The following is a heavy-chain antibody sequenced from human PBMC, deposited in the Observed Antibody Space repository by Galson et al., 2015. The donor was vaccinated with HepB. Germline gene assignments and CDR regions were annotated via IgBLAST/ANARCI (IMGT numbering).Heavy chain of an antibody. CDR1: GVSITSGGYY. D-gene: IGHD2-2*02. CDR3: ARVGLVPAAVPNNWFDP. J-gene: IGHJ5*02. V-gene: IGHV4-31*03. CDR2: IYYSGTP. Sequence: TLSLTCTVSGVSITSGGYYWGWIRQHPEKGLEWIAYIYYSGTPYYNPSLKSRLTISIDTSQNQFSLKLYSVTAADTAVYYCARVGLVPAAVPNNWFDPWGQGTLVTVSS.